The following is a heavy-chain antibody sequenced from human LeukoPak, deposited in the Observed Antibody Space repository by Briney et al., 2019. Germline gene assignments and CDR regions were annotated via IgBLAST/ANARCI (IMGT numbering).Heavy chain of an antibody. CDR1: GFTLRDYW. CDR3: AKTEGYLAY. D-gene: IGHD1-14*01. J-gene: IGHJ4*02. V-gene: IGHV3-74*01. CDR2: INIDGSST. Sequence: GGSLRLSCAASGFTLRDYWMHWVRQAPGKGLVWVSSINIDGSSTTYAESVKGRFTISRDNSRNTLYLQINSLRAEDTAVYYCAKTEGYLAYWGQGTLVTVSS.